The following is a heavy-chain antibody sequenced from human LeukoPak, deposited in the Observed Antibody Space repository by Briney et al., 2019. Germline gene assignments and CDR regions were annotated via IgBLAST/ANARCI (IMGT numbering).Heavy chain of an antibody. CDR3: ARVAAKTVDY. CDR2: IYYSGST. Sequence: SSETLSLTCAVYGGSFSGYYWSWIRQPPGKGLEWIGSIYYSGSTNYNPSLKSRVTISVDTSKNQFSLKLSSVTAADTAVYYCARVAAKTVDYWGQGTLVTVSS. V-gene: IGHV4-34*01. J-gene: IGHJ4*02. CDR1: GGSFSGYY. D-gene: IGHD2-15*01.